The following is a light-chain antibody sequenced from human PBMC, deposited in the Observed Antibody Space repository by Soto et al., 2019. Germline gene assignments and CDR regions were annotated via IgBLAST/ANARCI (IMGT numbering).Light chain of an antibody. CDR3: QQRGHWPPT. CDR1: QSVDNY. CDR2: DSS. V-gene: IGKV3-11*01. Sequence: EVVLTQSPATLSLSPGERATLSCRASQSVDNYLAWYQQKPGQAPRLLIYDSSDRATGVPARFSGSGSGTDFTLTISSLEPDDFAVYYCQQRGHWPPTFGQGTRLEIK. J-gene: IGKJ2*01.